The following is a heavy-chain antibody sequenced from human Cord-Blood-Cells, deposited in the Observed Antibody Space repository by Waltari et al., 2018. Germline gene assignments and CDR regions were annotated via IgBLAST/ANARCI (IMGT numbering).Heavy chain of an antibody. CDR1: AGSFSGYY. J-gene: IGHJ5*02. CDR2: INHSGST. Sequence: QVQLQQWGAGLLKPSETLSLTCAVYAGSFSGYYWSWLRPPPGKGLEWIGEINHSGSTNYNPSLKSRVTISVDTSKNQFSLKLSSVTAADTAVYYCARGDCSSTSCHSHNWFDPWGQGTLVTVSS. CDR3: ARGDCSSTSCHSHNWFDP. V-gene: IGHV4-34*01. D-gene: IGHD2-2*01.